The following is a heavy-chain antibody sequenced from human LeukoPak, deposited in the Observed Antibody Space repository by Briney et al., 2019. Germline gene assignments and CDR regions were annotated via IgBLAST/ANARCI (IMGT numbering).Heavy chain of an antibody. CDR1: GFTFSSYW. CDR3: ARGDSSGYYLYFDY. Sequence: GGSLRLSCAASGFTFSSYWMHWVRQAPGKGLVWVSRINTHGSSTNYADSVKGRFTISRDNSKNTLYLQMNSLRAEDTAVYYCARGDSSGYYLYFDYWGQGTLVTVSS. D-gene: IGHD3-22*01. J-gene: IGHJ4*02. V-gene: IGHV3-74*01. CDR2: INTHGSST.